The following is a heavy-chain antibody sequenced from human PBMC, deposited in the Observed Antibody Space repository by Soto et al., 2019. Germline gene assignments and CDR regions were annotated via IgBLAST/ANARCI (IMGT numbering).Heavy chain of an antibody. CDR1: GAALSRGCYF. D-gene: IGHD1-7*01. CDR2: IYYSGGT. V-gene: IGHV4-61*01. CDR3: TREQSDENYFDP. J-gene: IGHJ5*02. Sequence: XTLSLPCTVSGAALSRGCYFYTWVRQPPGKGLEWLGYIYYSGGTNYNPSLKSRFTISLDKSKSQFSLTLISVTAADTAVYYCTREQSDENYFDPWGQGTLGTVSS.